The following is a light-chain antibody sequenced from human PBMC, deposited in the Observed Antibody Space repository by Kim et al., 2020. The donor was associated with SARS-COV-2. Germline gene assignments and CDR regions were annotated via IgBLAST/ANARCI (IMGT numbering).Light chain of an antibody. V-gene: IGLV1-44*01. Sequence: GQRVTISCSGGSSNIGSNAVSWYQQLPGTAPKLLIYCNDQRPSGVPDRFSGSKSGTSASLAISGLQSENEADYYCAAWDDSLNGYVFGTGTKVTVL. CDR3: AAWDDSLNGYV. CDR2: CND. J-gene: IGLJ1*01. CDR1: SSNIGSNA.